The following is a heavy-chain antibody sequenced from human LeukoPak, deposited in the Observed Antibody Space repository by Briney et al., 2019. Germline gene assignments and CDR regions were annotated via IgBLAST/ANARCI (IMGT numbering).Heavy chain of an antibody. V-gene: IGHV1-69*13. Sequence: SMKVSCKASGYTFTVYFIHWVRQAPGHGLEWMGGIIPIFGTANYAQKFQGRVTITADESTSTAYMELSSLRSEDTAVYYCATALPAAGDYYYGMDVWGQGTTVTVSS. CDR1: GYTFTVYF. D-gene: IGHD2-2*01. CDR3: ATALPAAGDYYYGMDV. CDR2: IIPIFGTA. J-gene: IGHJ6*02.